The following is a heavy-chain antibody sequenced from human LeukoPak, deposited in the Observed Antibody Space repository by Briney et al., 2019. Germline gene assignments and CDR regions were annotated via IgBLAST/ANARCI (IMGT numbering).Heavy chain of an antibody. V-gene: IGHV3-30*18. J-gene: IGHJ4*02. D-gene: IGHD6-13*01. Sequence: GGSLRLSCAASGFTFSSYAIHWVRQAPGKGLEWVAVISYDGSNKYYADSVKGRFTISRDNSKNTLYLQMNSLRAEDTAVYYCAKSWRIDYWGQGTLVTVSS. CDR2: ISYDGSNK. CDR1: GFTFSSYA. CDR3: AKSWRIDY.